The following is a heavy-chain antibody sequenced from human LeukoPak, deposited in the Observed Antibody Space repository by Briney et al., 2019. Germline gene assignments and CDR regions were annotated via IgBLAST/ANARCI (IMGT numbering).Heavy chain of an antibody. Sequence: PSETLSLTCAVSGGSISSGGYSWSWIRQPPGKGLEWIGYIYHSGSTYYNPSLKSRVTISVDRSKNQFSLKLSSVTAADTAVYYCASTREYDFWSGYYLEFDYWGQGTLVTVSS. V-gene: IGHV4-30-2*01. CDR1: GGSISSGGYS. CDR3: ASTREYDFWSGYYLEFDY. CDR2: IYHSGST. J-gene: IGHJ4*02. D-gene: IGHD3-3*01.